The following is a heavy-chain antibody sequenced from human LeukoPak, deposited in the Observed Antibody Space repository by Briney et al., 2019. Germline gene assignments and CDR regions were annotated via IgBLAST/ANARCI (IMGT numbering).Heavy chain of an antibody. CDR3: YGANAEH. D-gene: IGHD4-23*01. CDR1: GXTFSSYW. J-gene: IGHJ1*01. Sequence: SGGSLRLSCAASGXTFSSYWVHWVRQAPGKGLVWVSGTNTDGSSTVYADSVKGRFTIARDNAKNTLYLQMNSLRAEDTAVYYCYGANAEHWGQGTLVTVSS. CDR2: TNTDGSST. V-gene: IGHV3-74*03.